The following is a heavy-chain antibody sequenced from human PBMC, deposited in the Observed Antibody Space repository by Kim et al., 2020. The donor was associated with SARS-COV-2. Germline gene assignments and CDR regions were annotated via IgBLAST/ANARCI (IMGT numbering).Heavy chain of an antibody. V-gene: IGHV3-48*03. Sequence: IYYADSVKGRFTISRDNAKNSLYLQMNSLRAEDTAVYYCAREGDDSPFDYWGQGTLVTVSS. D-gene: IGHD3-16*01. J-gene: IGHJ4*02. CDR3: AREGDDSPFDY. CDR2: I.